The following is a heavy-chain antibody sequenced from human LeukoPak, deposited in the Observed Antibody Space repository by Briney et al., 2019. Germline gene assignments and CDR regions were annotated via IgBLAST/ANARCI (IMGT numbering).Heavy chain of an antibody. Sequence: SETLSPTCSVSGYSISSGYFWGWLRQPPGKGLEWIGIIHFGESPYYSPSLESRFTISIDTSKNQFSLEVNSVTAADTAVYYCARGGGVRTGSGWRPGNWFDPWGQGTQVIVSS. CDR3: ARGGGVRTGSGWRPGNWFDP. V-gene: IGHV4-38-2*02. D-gene: IGHD6-19*01. J-gene: IGHJ5*02. CDR2: IHFGESP. CDR1: GYSISSGYF.